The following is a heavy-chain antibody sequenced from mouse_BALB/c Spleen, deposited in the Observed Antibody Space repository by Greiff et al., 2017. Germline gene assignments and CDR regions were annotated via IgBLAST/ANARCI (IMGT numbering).Heavy chain of an antibody. V-gene: IGHV5-12-1*01. CDR1: GFAFSSYD. J-gene: IGHJ4*01. CDR3: AGYYYAMDY. Sequence: DVMLVESGGGLVKPGGSLKLSCAASGFAFSSYDMSWVRQTPEKRLEWVAYISSGGGSTYYPDTVKGRFTISRDNAKNTLYLQMSSLKSEDTAMYYCAGYYYAMDYWGQGTSVTVSS. CDR2: ISSGGGST.